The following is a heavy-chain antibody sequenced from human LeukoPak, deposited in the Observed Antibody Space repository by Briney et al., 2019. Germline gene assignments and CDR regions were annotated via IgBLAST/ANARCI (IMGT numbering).Heavy chain of an antibody. Sequence: GGSLRLSCAASGFTFSNYPMNWVRQAPGKGLEWVSAISGSGGSTYYADSVKGRFTISRDNSKNTLYLQMNSLRAEDTAVYYCAIPGWLQRYWGQGTLVTVSS. CDR3: AIPGWLQRY. V-gene: IGHV3-23*01. J-gene: IGHJ4*02. CDR2: ISGSGGST. CDR1: GFTFSNYP. D-gene: IGHD5-18*01.